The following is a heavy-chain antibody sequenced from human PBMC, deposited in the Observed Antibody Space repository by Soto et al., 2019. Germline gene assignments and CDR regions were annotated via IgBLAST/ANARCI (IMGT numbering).Heavy chain of an antibody. Sequence: QVQLVESGGGVVQPWRSLRLSCAASGFTFSSYAMHWFRQAPGKGLEWVAVISYDGSNKYYEDSVKGRFTISRDNSKNTLYLQMNSLRAEDTAVYYCARDGATYYDYVWWSYRYYFDYWGQGTLVTVSS. J-gene: IGHJ4*02. CDR1: GFTFSSYA. D-gene: IGHD3-16*02. CDR3: ARDGATYYDYVWWSYRYYFDY. V-gene: IGHV3-30-3*01. CDR2: ISYDGSNK.